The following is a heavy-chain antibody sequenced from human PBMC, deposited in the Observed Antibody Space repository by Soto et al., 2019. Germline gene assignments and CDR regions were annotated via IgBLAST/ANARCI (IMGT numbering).Heavy chain of an antibody. V-gene: IGHV1-58*01. Sequence: SVKVSCKASGFTFTSSAVQWVRQARGQRLEWIGWIVVGSGNTNYAQKFQERVTITRDMSTSTAYMELSSLRSEDTAVYYCAARPVLRFLERLLWGPYGMDVWGQGTTVTVSS. CDR3: AARPVLRFLERLLWGPYGMDV. D-gene: IGHD3-3*01. J-gene: IGHJ6*02. CDR1: GFTFTSSA. CDR2: IVVGSGNT.